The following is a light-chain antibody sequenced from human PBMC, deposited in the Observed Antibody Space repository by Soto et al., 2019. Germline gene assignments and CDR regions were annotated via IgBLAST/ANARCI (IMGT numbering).Light chain of an antibody. CDR2: DVS. J-gene: IGLJ1*01. Sequence: QSVLTQPASVSGSPGQSITISCTGTISDVGGYDYVSWYQQHPGKAPKLMIYDVSNRPSGVSNRFSGSKSGHTASLTISGLQAEDEADYYCSSYTTSGHYVFGPGTKLTVL. CDR3: SSYTTSGHYV. V-gene: IGLV2-14*01. CDR1: ISDVGGYDY.